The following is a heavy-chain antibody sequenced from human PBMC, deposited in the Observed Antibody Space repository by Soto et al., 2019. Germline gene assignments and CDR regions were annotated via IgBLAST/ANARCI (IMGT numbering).Heavy chain of an antibody. J-gene: IGHJ6*02. CDR1: GGSISSYY. CDR2: IYYSGST. CDR3: ARDYEAAAGTMYYYYGMDV. V-gene: IGHV4-59*01. D-gene: IGHD6-13*01. Sequence: SETLSLTCTVSGGSISSYYWSWIRQPPGKGLEWIGYIYYSGSTNYNPSLKSRVTISVDTSKNQFSLKLSSVTAADTAVYYCARDYEAAAGTMYYYYGMDVWGQGTTVTVSS.